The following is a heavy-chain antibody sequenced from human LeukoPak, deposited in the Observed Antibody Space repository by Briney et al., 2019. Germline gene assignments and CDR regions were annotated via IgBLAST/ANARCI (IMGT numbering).Heavy chain of an antibody. Sequence: GGSLRLSCAASGFTFSSYAMTWVRQAPGKGLEWVSTISGSGGSTSYADSVKGRFTISRDNSKNTVYLQMYSLRPADTAVYYCAKVLSGSGSYTNSDIWGQGTMVTVSS. J-gene: IGHJ3*02. CDR1: GFTFSSYA. CDR2: ISGSGGST. V-gene: IGHV3-23*01. D-gene: IGHD3-10*01. CDR3: AKVLSGSGSYTNSDI.